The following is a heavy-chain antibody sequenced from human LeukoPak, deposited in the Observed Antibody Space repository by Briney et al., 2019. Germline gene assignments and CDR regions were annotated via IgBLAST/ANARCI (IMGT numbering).Heavy chain of an antibody. CDR2: IWYDGSNK. J-gene: IGHJ5*02. D-gene: IGHD3-22*01. CDR3: AKESGDDSSGYYYHWFDP. Sequence: PGGSLRLSCAASGFTFSSYGMHWVRQAPGKGLEWVAVIWYDGSNKYYADSVKGRFTISRDNSKNTLYLQMNSLRAEDTAVYYCAKESGDDSSGYYYHWFDPWGQGTLVTVSS. CDR1: GFTFSSYG. V-gene: IGHV3-33*06.